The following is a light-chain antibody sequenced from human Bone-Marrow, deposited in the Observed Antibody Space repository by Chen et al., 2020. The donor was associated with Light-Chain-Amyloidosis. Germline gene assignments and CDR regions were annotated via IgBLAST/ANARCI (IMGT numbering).Light chain of an antibody. V-gene: IGKV4-1*01. CDR2: WAS. CDR1: QSVLYSSNNKNY. J-gene: IGKJ2*01. Sequence: IVMTQPPDSLAVSLGERATINCKSSQSVLYSSNNKNYLAWFQQKPGQPPKLLISWASTRESGVPDRFSGSASGTDFTLTISSLQAEDVAVYYCQQYLSAPYTFGQGTKLEIK. CDR3: QQYLSAPYT.